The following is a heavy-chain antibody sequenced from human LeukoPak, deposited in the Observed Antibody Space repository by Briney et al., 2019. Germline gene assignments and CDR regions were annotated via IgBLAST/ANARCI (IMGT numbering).Heavy chain of an antibody. D-gene: IGHD3-16*01. V-gene: IGHV4-4*09. J-gene: IGHJ4*02. CDR3: ARLNFRGGEALHFDS. CDR2: IHSDGTT. CDR1: GGSLTNYY. Sequence: SETLSLTCSVSGGSLTNYYWGWIRQPPGKGLEFIGYIHSDGTTDYDSSLQSRVAISLDTSKIQFSLRLYSVTAADTALYFCARLNFRGGEALHFDSWGQGTLVTVSS.